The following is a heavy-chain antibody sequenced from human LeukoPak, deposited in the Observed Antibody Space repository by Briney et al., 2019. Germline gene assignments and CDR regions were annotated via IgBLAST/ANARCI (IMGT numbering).Heavy chain of an antibody. D-gene: IGHD2-2*01. CDR2: IWYDASNK. CDR3: LRGVVVSRFNYLDS. J-gene: IGHJ4*02. V-gene: IGHV3-33*01. Sequence: GRSLTLSCAASGFTFSSFGMHWVRQAPGKGLEWVAVIWYDASNKYYADSVKGRFTISRDNSKNTLYLQMNSLRDDDTAVYYCLRGVVVSRFNYLDSWGQGTLVIVSS. CDR1: GFTFSSFG.